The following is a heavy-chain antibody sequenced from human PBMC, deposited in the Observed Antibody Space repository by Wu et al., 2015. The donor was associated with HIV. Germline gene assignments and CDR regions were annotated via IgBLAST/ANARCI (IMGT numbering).Heavy chain of an antibody. D-gene: IGHD3-10*01. J-gene: IGHJ4*02. CDR1: GYIVTNFG. CDR3: ARIFDRLVPGTRYFDY. CDR2: ISAYSGNT. V-gene: IGHV1-18*01. Sequence: QVQLVQSGAEVKKPGASVKVSCKASGYIVTNFGINWVRQAPGQGLEWMGSISAYSGNTNYPQKFQGRFTMTTDTSTNTAYMNLWSLRSDDTAIYYCARIFDRLVPGTRYFDYVGPGNACHRLL.